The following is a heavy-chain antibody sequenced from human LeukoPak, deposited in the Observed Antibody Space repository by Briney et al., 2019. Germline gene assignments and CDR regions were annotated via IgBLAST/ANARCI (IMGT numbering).Heavy chain of an antibody. CDR1: VCTFSSYA. CDR2: IIPILGIA. Sequence: SVKLSCKASVCTFSSYAIRWVRQAPRQGLEWMGRIIPILGIANYAQKFQARVTITADKSTSTAYLELSSLRSEDTAVYYCAWTVVVPAAIDHRKENWSVPWGQGTLVTVSS. V-gene: IGHV1-69*04. J-gene: IGHJ5*02. D-gene: IGHD2-2*01. CDR3: AWTVVVPAAIDHRKENWSVP.